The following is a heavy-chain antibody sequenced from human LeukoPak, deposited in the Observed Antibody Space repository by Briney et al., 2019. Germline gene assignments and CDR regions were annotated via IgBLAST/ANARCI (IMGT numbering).Heavy chain of an antibody. CDR2: ISYDGSNK. D-gene: IGHD3-9*01. V-gene: IGHV3-30*04. CDR1: GFTFSSYA. Sequence: GGSLRLSCAASGFTFSSYAMHWVRQAPGKGLEWVAVISYDGSNKYYADSVKGRFTISRDNSKNTLYLQMNSLRAEDTAVYYCARDNLDPLGYFQHWGQGTLVTVSS. CDR3: ARDNLDPLGYFQH. J-gene: IGHJ1*01.